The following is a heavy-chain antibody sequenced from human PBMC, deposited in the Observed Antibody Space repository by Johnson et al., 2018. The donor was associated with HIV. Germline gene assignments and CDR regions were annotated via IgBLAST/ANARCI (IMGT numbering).Heavy chain of an antibody. CDR2: IKSKTDGGTT. J-gene: IGHJ3*02. Sequence: VQLVESGGGVVQPGRSLRLSCAASGFTFSSYAMHWVRQAPGKGLEWVGRIKSKTDGGTTDYAAPVKGRFTISRDDSKNTLYLQMNSLKTEDTAVYDCTGSSSDAFDIWGQGTMVTVSS. CDR3: TGSSSDAFDI. V-gene: IGHV3-15*01. D-gene: IGHD6-13*01. CDR1: GFTFSSYA.